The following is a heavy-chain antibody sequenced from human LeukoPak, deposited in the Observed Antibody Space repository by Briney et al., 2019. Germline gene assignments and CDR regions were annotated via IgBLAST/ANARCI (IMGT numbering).Heavy chain of an antibody. CDR2: IYYSGST. V-gene: IGHV4-59*01. CDR3: ARAPYYYDSSGYYYVFDY. J-gene: IGHJ4*02. CDR1: GGSISSYY. Sequence: PSETLSLTCTVSGGSISSYYWSWIRQPPGKGLEWIGYIYYSGSTNYDPSLKSRVTISVDTSKNQFSLKLSSVTAADTAVYYCARAPYYYDSSGYYYVFDYWGQGTLVTVSS. D-gene: IGHD3-22*01.